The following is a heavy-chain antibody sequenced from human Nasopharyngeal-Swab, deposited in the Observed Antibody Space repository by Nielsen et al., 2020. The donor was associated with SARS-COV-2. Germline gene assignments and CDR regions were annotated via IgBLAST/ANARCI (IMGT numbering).Heavy chain of an antibody. V-gene: IGHV3-30*04. D-gene: IGHD3-10*01. J-gene: IGHJ6*02. CDR1: GFTFSSYA. CDR3: ASSSGMVQPYGMDV. CDR2: ISYDGSNK. Sequence: GGSLRLSCAASGFTFSSYAMHWVRQAPGKGLEWVAVISYDGSNKYYADSVKGRFTISRDNSKNTLYLQMNSLRAEDTAVYYCASSSGMVQPYGMDVWGQGTTVTVPS.